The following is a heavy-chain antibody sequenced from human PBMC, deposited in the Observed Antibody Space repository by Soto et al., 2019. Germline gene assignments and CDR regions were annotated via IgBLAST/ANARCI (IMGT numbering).Heavy chain of an antibody. CDR3: ARAPSSGWLGSYYGMDV. J-gene: IGHJ6*02. CDR2: TYYRYKWYN. D-gene: IGHD6-19*01. V-gene: IGHV6-1*01. CDR1: GDSVSSNSGA. Sequence: SRSLSLTCVISGDSVSSNSGAWDWIRQSPSRGLEWLGRTYYRYKWYNDYAVSVKSRITINPNTSKNQFSLQLNYVTPENTAVYYCARAPSSGWLGSYYGMDVWGQGTTVTVSS.